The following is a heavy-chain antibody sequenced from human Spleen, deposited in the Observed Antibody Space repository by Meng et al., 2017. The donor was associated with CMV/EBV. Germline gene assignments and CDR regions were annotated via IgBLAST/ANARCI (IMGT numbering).Heavy chain of an antibody. CDR1: SGSIGSYQ. V-gene: IGHV4-34*01. CDR3: ARDKGLELLGY. D-gene: IGHD3-10*01. CDR2: VYHSGST. Sequence: SETLSLTCAVYSGSIGSYQWSWIRQSPGKGLEWIGEVYHSGSTNYNPSLKSRLTISVDTSKNEFSLKLSSVTAADTAVYYCARDKGLELLGYWGQGTLVTVSS. J-gene: IGHJ4*02.